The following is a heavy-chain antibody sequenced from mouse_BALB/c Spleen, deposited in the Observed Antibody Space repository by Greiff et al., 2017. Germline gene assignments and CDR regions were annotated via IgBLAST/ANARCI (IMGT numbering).Heavy chain of an antibody. V-gene: IGHV7-3*02. CDR3: ARGAYYRYDEAMDY. CDR1: GFTFTDYY. D-gene: IGHD2-14*01. J-gene: IGHJ4*01. Sequence: EVQRVESGGGLVQPGGSLRLSCATSGFTFTDYYMSWVRQPPGKALEWLGFIRNKANGYTTEYSASVKGRFTISRDNSQSILYLQMNTLRAEDSATYYCARGAYYRYDEAMDYWGQGTSVTVSS. CDR2: IRNKANGYTT.